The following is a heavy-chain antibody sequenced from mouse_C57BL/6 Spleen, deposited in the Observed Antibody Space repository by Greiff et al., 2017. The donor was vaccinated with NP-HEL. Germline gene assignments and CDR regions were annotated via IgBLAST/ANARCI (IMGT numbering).Heavy chain of an antibody. D-gene: IGHD3-3*01. Sequence: VQLKESGPGMVKPSQSLSLTCTVTGYSITSGYDWHWIRHFPGNKLEWMGYISYSGSTNYNPSLKSRISITHDTSKNHFFLKLNSVTTEDTATYYCARGTLDGYFDYWGQGTTLTVSS. CDR3: ARGTLDGYFDY. CDR1: GYSITSGYD. J-gene: IGHJ2*01. CDR2: ISYSGST. V-gene: IGHV3-1*01.